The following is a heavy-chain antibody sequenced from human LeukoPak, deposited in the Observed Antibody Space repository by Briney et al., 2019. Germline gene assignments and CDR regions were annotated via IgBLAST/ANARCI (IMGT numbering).Heavy chain of an antibody. CDR1: GGSISSYY. V-gene: IGHV4-59*01. D-gene: IGHD5-12*01. J-gene: IGHJ4*02. Sequence: PSETLSLTCTVSGGSISSYYWSWIRQPPGKGLEWIGYIYYSGSTNYNPSLKSRVTISVDTSKNQFSLKLSSVTAADTAVYYCARGESGYDTIFDYWGQGTLVTVSS. CDR3: ARGESGYDTIFDY. CDR2: IYYSGST.